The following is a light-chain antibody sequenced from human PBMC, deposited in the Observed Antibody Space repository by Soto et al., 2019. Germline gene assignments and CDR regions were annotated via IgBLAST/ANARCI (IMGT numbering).Light chain of an antibody. J-gene: IGLJ3*02. CDR1: NSDVGNYNS. CDR3: CSYAGSSTWV. CDR2: EVT. V-gene: IGLV2-8*01. Sequence: QSVLTQPPSASGSPGQSVTISCTGTNSDVGNYNSVSWYQQHPGKAPKLIISEVTKRPSGVPDRFSGSKSGNTASLSVSGLQAEDEADYWCCSYAGSSTWVFGGGTKLTVL.